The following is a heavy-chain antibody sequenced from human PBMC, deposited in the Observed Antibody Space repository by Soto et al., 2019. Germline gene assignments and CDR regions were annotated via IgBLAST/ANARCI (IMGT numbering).Heavy chain of an antibody. V-gene: IGHV3-21*01. CDR1: GFTFSSYS. Sequence: TVGSLRLSCAASGFTFSSYSMNWVRQAPGKGLEWVSSISSSSSYIYYADSVKGRFTISRDNAKNSLYLQMNSLRAEDTAVYYCARDGRGGDYWGQGTLVTVSS. CDR2: ISSSSSYI. CDR3: ARDGRGGDY. J-gene: IGHJ4*02. D-gene: IGHD3-3*01.